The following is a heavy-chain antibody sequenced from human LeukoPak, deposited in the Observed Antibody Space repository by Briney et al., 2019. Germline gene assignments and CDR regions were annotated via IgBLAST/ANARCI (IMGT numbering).Heavy chain of an antibody. Sequence: PSETLSLTCSVSGGSISSLYWSWIRQPPRKGLEWIGYIYYSGSTNYNPSLKSRVTISVDTSKNQLSLKLSSVTAADTAVYYCASHYGDYYYYGMDVWGQGTTVTVSS. V-gene: IGHV4-59*01. CDR1: GGSISSLY. CDR3: ASHYGDYYYYGMDV. J-gene: IGHJ6*02. CDR2: IYYSGST. D-gene: IGHD4-17*01.